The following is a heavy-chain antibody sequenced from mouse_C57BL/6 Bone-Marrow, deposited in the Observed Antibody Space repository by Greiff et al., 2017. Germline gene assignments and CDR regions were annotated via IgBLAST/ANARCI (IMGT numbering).Heavy chain of an antibody. V-gene: IGHV1-69*01. J-gene: IGHJ4*01. CDR1: GYTFTSYW. CDR2: IDPSDSYT. Sequence: VQLQQPGAELVMPGASVKLSCKASGYTFTSYWMHWVKQRPGQGLEWIGEIDPSDSYTNYNQKFKGKSTLTVDKSSSTAYMQLSSLTSEDSAVYYCAPSWSYAMDYWGQGTSVTVSS. CDR3: APSWSYAMDY.